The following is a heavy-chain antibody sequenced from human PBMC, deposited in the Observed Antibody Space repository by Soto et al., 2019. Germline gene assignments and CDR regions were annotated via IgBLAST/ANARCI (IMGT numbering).Heavy chain of an antibody. V-gene: IGHV3-33*01. CDR1: GCTFSTYG. J-gene: IGHJ4*02. Sequence: GSLLLSCSPAGCTFSTYGMHWVRQAPGKGLEWVAVIWYYGSNQYYADSVKGRFTISGDNSKNMMYLQMNSLRAEDTAVYYCARDLGAFNYGSAYFDYWGQGTRVTVYS. CDR3: ARDLGAFNYGSAYFDY. CDR2: IWYYGSNQ. D-gene: IGHD3-10*01.